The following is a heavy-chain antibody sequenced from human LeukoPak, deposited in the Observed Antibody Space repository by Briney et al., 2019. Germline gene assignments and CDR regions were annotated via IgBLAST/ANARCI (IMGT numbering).Heavy chain of an antibody. CDR3: ARGKTWIQLWPGPGFDY. D-gene: IGHD5-18*01. CDR1: GYTFTSYD. Sequence: ASVKVSCKASGYTFTSYDINWVRQTTGQGLEWMGWMNPNSGNTGYAQKFQGRVTMTRTTSMNTAYMELNSLRSEDTAVYYCARGKTWIQLWPGPGFDYWGQGTLVTVSS. CDR2: MNPNSGNT. V-gene: IGHV1-8*01. J-gene: IGHJ4*02.